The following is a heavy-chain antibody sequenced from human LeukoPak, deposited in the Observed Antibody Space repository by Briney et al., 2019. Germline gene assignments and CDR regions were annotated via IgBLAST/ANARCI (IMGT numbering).Heavy chain of an antibody. CDR1: GLSITTND. CDR3: AKRSPPY. CDR2: IYISGIT. Sequence: GGSLRLSCTASGLSITTNDMNWVRQAPGKGPEWVALIYISGITKYADSVQGRFTISRDNSKSTLYLQMNSLRAEDTAVYYCAKRSPPYWGQGTLVTVSS. J-gene: IGHJ4*02. V-gene: IGHV3-66*04.